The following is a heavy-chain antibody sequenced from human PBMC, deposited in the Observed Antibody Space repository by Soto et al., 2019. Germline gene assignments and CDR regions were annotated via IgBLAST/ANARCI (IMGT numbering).Heavy chain of an antibody. V-gene: IGHV3-48*01. CDR1: GFTFSSYS. J-gene: IGHJ6*03. CDR2: ISSSSSTI. Sequence: GSLRLSCAASGFTFSSYSMNWVRQAPGKGLEWVSYISSSSSTIYYADSVKGRFTISRDNAKNSLYLQMNSLRAEDTAVYYCARLGCTNGVCLDYYYYMDVWGKGTTVTVSS. CDR3: ARLGCTNGVCLDYYYYMDV. D-gene: IGHD2-8*01.